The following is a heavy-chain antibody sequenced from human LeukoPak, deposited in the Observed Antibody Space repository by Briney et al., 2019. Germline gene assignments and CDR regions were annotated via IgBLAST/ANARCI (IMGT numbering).Heavy chain of an antibody. CDR3: ARDHRSIQYYDILTGYYRDDAFDI. Sequence: ASETLSHTCTVSGGSISSYYWSWIRQPPGKGLEWIGYIYYSGSTNYNPSLKSRVTISVDTSKNQFSLKLSSVTAADTAVYYCARDHRSIQYYDILTGYYRDDAFDIWGQGTMVTVSS. V-gene: IGHV4-59*01. J-gene: IGHJ3*02. D-gene: IGHD3-9*01. CDR2: IYYSGST. CDR1: GGSISSYY.